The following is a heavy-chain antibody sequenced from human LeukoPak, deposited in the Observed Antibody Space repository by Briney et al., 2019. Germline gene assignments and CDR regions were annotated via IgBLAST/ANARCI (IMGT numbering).Heavy chain of an antibody. J-gene: IGHJ4*02. CDR3: ARESSTSQTNLFDS. CDR1: GDSITSHY. V-gene: IGHV4-59*11. D-gene: IGHD6-6*01. CDR2: LHYRGNT. Sequence: SETLSLTCTVSGDSITSHYWSWIRQPPGKGPEWIGYLHYRGNTNHNSSLKSRMTISLDTSRNQFSLRLSSVTAADTAIYFCARESSTSQTNLFDSWGQGTLVTVSS.